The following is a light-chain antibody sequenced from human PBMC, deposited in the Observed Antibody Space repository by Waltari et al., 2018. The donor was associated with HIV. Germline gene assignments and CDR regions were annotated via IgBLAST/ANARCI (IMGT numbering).Light chain of an antibody. CDR1: QSVNTW. Sequence: DIKMTQSPSTLSASVGDRVTVTCRASQSVNTWLAWYQQSPGKAPKLLISKASSLPSGVPSRFSGSGSGTEFTLTITSLQPDDFAMYYCQQYNSYPWTFGQGTKLDIK. V-gene: IGKV1-5*03. J-gene: IGKJ1*01. CDR3: QQYNSYPWT. CDR2: KAS.